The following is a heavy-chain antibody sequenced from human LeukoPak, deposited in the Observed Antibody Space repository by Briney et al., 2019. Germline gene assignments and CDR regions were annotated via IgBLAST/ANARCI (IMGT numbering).Heavy chain of an antibody. CDR1: GFTFSSYA. CDR3: ARAGIDEYYFDY. J-gene: IGHJ4*02. CDR2: ISYDGSNK. Sequence: GGSLRLSCAASGFTFSSYAMHWVRQAPGKGLEWVAVISYDGSNKYYADSVKGRFTISRDNSKNTLYLQMNSLRAEDTAVYYCARAGIDEYYFDYWGQGTLVTVSS. D-gene: IGHD2-15*01. V-gene: IGHV3-30-3*01.